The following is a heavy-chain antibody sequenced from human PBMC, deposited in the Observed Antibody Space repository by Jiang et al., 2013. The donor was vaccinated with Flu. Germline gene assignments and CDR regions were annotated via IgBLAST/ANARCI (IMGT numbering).Heavy chain of an antibody. CDR1: TELS. J-gene: IGHJ4*02. Sequence: TELSMHWVRQAPGKGLEWMGGFDPEDGETIYAQKFQGRVTMTEDTSTDTAYMELSSLRSEDTAVYYCATVRIDTVTIFDYWGQGTLVTVSS. CDR2: FDPEDGET. V-gene: IGHV1-24*01. CDR3: ATVRIDTVTIFDY. D-gene: IGHD4-17*01.